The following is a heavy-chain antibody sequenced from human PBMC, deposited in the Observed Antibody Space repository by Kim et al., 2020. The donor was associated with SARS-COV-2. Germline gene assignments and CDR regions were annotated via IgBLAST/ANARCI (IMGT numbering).Heavy chain of an antibody. CDR2: LNTVST. CDR3: ARGLDY. Sequence: LNTVSTNSAQNVQGRVTMTRDTSISTAYMELSSLRSDDTAVYYCARGLDYWGQGTLVTVSS. J-gene: IGHJ4*02. V-gene: IGHV1-2*02.